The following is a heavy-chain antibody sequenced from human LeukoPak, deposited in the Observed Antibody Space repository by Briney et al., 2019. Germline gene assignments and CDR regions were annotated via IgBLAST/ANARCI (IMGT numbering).Heavy chain of an antibody. V-gene: IGHV3-23*01. CDR2: ISGGGGST. D-gene: IGHD3-22*01. CDR3: AKDRSFDYYDGSAYWPY. J-gene: IGHJ4*02. Sequence: GGSLRLSCTASGFTFSSYAMSWVRQAPGKGLEWVSAISGGGGSTYYADSVKGRFTVSRDNSKNTLYLQTNSLRAEDTAVYYCAKDRSFDYYDGSAYWPYWGQGTLVTVSS. CDR1: GFTFSSYA.